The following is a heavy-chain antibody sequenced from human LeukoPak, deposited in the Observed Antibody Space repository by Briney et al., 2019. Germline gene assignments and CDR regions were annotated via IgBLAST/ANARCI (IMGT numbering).Heavy chain of an antibody. CDR1: GFTFSNYA. CDR3: ARDHRDSSGYSYYFDY. J-gene: IGHJ4*02. CDR2: ISYDGTNK. Sequence: GRSLRLSCSASGFTFSNYAMYWVHQTPGKGLEWVAVISYDGTNKYYADSVRGRFTISRDNSKNTLYLQMNSLRAEDTAVYYCARDHRDSSGYSYYFDYWGQGTLVTVSS. D-gene: IGHD3-22*01. V-gene: IGHV3-30-3*01.